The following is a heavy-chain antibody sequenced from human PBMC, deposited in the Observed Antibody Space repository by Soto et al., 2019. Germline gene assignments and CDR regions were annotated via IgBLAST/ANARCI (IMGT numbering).Heavy chain of an antibody. CDR1: GFTFSSYG. J-gene: IGHJ4*02. Sequence: QVQLVESGGGVVQPGRSLRLSCAASGFTFSSYGMHWVRQAPGKGLEWVAVISYDGSNKYYADSVKGRFTISRDNSKNTLYLQMNSLRAEDTAVYYCAKDWGIVGAKGPCYYWGQVTLVTVSS. D-gene: IGHD1-26*01. V-gene: IGHV3-30*18. CDR3: AKDWGIVGAKGPCYY. CDR2: ISYDGSNK.